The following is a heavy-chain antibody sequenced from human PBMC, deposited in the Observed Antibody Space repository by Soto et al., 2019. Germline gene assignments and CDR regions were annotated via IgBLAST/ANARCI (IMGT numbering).Heavy chain of an antibody. D-gene: IGHD6-19*01. Sequence: ESGGGVVQPGRSLRLSCTTSGFTFTSYSMHWVRQAPGKGLEWVATFWYDASAQRYADSVKGRFSISRDNAKNSLSLLMDSLRPEDTALYYCAKTITLSPSDDSRGRGALIDHWGQGTLVTVSS. CDR1: GFTFTSYS. J-gene: IGHJ4*02. CDR3: AKTITLSPSDDSRGRGALIDH. V-gene: IGHV3-33*06. CDR2: FWYDASAQ.